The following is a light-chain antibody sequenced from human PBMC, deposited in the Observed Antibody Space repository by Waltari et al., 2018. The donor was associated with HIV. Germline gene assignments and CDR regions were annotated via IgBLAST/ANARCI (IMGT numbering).Light chain of an antibody. CDR3: QQYDRYPLT. CDR2: QAS. V-gene: IGKV1-5*03. Sequence: DVLMTQSPSSLPASVGDTVTITCRANQSVGPWLAWYHQKPGRAPNLLIYQASNLEPGVPSRISGDGSGTEFTLTIRRLQPEDIGTYYCQQYDRYPLTFGGGTSVQIK. CDR1: QSVGPW. J-gene: IGKJ4*01.